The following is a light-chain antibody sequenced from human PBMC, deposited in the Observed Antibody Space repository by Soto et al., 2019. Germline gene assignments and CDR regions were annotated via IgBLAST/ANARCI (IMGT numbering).Light chain of an antibody. CDR3: QQFNTFPLT. Sequence: DIQMTQSPSTLSASVGDRVTITCRASQSISSWLAWYQLKPGRAPKLLIYKASSLESGVPSRFSGSGSETEFTLTISSLQPDDFATYYCQQFNTFPLTFGGGTKVEIK. V-gene: IGKV1-5*03. CDR2: KAS. J-gene: IGKJ4*01. CDR1: QSISSW.